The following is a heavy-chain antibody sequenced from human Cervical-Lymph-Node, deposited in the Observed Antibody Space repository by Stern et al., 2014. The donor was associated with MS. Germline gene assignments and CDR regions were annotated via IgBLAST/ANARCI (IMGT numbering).Heavy chain of an antibody. CDR1: GYPFTDSY. V-gene: IGHV1-2*02. CDR2: IHPYNGGS. CDR3: ARGSPRMDSSLSPFICSFEP. D-gene: IGHD2-2*03. J-gene: IGHJ5*02. Sequence: QVQLQESGPDLKKPAASLKLSCKSSGYPFTDSYLHWVLHPPRQVLVWGGWIHPYNGGSNHAPKVERRVPITRDSSMGTAYMELRGVTSDDTAVYYCARGSPRMDSSLSPFICSFEPWGQGTQITVSS.